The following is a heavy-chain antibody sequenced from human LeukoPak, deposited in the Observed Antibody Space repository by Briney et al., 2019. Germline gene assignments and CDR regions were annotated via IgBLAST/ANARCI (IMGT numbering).Heavy chain of an antibody. D-gene: IGHD3-3*01. CDR1: GGSISSSSYY. CDR3: ARGGRDFWSGYLYYFDY. J-gene: IGHJ4*02. V-gene: IGHV4-39*01. Sequence: SETLSLTCTVSGGSISSSSYYWGWIRQPPGKGLEWIGSIYYSGSTYYNPSLKSRVTISVDTSKNQFSPKLSSVTAADTAVYYCARGGRDFWSGYLYYFDYWGQGTLVTVSS. CDR2: IYYSGST.